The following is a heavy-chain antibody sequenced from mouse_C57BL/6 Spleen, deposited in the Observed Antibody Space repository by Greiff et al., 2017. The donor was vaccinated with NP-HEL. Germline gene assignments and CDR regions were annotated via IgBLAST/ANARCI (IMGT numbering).Heavy chain of an antibody. CDR1: GYTFTDYN. CDR3: ARSYDYDEAWFAY. J-gene: IGHJ3*01. CDR2: INPNNGGT. Sequence: EVQRVESGPELVKPGASVKMSCKASGYTFTDYNMHWVKQSHGKSLEWIGYINPNNGGTSYNQKFKGKATLTVNKSSSTAYMELRSLTSEDSAVYYCARSYDYDEAWFAYWGQGTLVTVSA. D-gene: IGHD2-4*01. V-gene: IGHV1-22*01.